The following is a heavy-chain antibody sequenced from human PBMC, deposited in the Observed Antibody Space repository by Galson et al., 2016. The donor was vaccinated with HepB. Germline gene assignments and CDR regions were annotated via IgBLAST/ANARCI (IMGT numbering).Heavy chain of an antibody. D-gene: IGHD6-25*01. CDR3: ARYRAATAYSDY. J-gene: IGHJ4*02. V-gene: IGHV1-18*01. CDR1: GYTFTNYG. Sequence: SVKVSCKASGYTFTNYGISWVRQAPGQGLEWMGWISAYNGKTSYAQNFRGRVTMTTDTSTSTAYMELRSLRSDDTAVYFCARYRAATAYSDYWGQGTLVTVSS. CDR2: ISAYNGKT.